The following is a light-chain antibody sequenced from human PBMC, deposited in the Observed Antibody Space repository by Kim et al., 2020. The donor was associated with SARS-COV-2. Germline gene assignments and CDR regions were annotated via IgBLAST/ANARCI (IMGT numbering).Light chain of an antibody. CDR3: SAWDSSLSAWV. J-gene: IGLJ3*02. Sequence: QTATPTCTGNSNNVGNQGAAWLQQHQGHRPKLLSYRNNNRPSGISERLSASRSGNTASLTITGLQPEDEADYYCSAWDSSLSAWVFGGGTQLTVL. CDR1: SNNVGNQG. V-gene: IGLV10-54*01. CDR2: RNN.